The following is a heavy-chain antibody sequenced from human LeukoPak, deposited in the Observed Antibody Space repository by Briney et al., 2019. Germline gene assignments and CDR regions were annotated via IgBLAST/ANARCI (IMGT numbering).Heavy chain of an antibody. Sequence: ASVKVSCKASGYTFTSYDIHWVRQAPGQGLEWMGWINAYSGNTNYAQKLQGRVTMTKDTSTSTAYMELRSLRSDDTAVYYCARSLMVRGVICWLYYWGQEPWSPSPQ. CDR1: GYTFTSYD. D-gene: IGHD3-10*01. J-gene: IGHJ4*01. V-gene: IGHV1-18*01. CDR3: ARSLMVRGVICWLYY. CDR2: INAYSGNT.